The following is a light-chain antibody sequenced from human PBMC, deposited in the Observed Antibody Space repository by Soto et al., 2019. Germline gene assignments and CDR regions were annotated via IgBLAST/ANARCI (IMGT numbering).Light chain of an antibody. V-gene: IGKV1-27*01. J-gene: IGKJ3*01. CDR3: QKYNSAPLT. CDR2: AAF. CDR1: QDISNH. Sequence: DIQMTQSPSSLSASVGDRVTIICRASQDISNHLAWYQQKPGKVPKLLIYAAFALQSGVPSRFSGSGSGTDFTLTISSLQPEDVATYYCQKYNSAPLTFGPGIKVEIK.